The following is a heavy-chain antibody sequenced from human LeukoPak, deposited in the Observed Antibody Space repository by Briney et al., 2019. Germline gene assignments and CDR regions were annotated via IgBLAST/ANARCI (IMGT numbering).Heavy chain of an antibody. CDR1: GYTLTSYG. Sequence: ASVKVSCKASGYTLTSYGISWVRQAPGQGLEWMGWISAYNGNTNYAQKLQGRVTMTTDTSTSTAYMELRSLRSDDTAVYYCARDPYSAAALFPQFDPWGQGTLVTVSS. D-gene: IGHD6-13*01. J-gene: IGHJ5*02. V-gene: IGHV1-18*01. CDR3: ARDPYSAAALFPQFDP. CDR2: ISAYNGNT.